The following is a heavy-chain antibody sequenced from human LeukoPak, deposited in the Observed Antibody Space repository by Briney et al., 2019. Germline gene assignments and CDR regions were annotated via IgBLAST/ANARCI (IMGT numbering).Heavy chain of an antibody. D-gene: IGHD2-21*01. Sequence: GGSLRLSCSGSGFTFGDYTVNWFRQAPGRGLEWVGFIRLKAYGGAPEYAASVKGRFTISRDDSKSIAFLQMNNLKTEDTAVYHCTRRSGVIDIFDYWGLGTLVTVSS. J-gene: IGHJ4*02. V-gene: IGHV3-49*03. CDR3: TRRSGVIDIFDY. CDR2: IRLKAYGGAP. CDR1: GFTFGDYT.